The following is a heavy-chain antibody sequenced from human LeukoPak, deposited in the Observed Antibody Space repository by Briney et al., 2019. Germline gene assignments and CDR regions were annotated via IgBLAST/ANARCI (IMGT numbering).Heavy chain of an antibody. V-gene: IGHV1-2*02. CDR2: INPNSGGT. J-gene: IGHJ5*02. D-gene: IGHD3-9*01. CDR1: GYTFTGYY. CDR3: ARETHPYDILTGYLPPWFDP. Sequence: GASVKVSCKASGYTFTGYYMHWVRQAPGQGLEWMGWINPNSGGTNYAQKFQGRVTMTRDTSISTAYMELSRLRSDDTAVYYCARETHPYDILTGYLPPWFDPWGQGTLVTVSS.